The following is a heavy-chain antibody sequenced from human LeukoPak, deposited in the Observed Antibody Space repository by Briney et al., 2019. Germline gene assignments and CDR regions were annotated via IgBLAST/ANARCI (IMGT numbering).Heavy chain of an antibody. CDR1: GFTFSDYY. D-gene: IGHD1-26*01. Sequence: GGSLRLSCAASGFTFSDYYMCWIRQAPGKGLEWVSYISSSSSTIYYADSVKGRFTISRDNAKNSLYLQMNSLRAEDTAVYYCARDLIVGATKGPEPFDYWGQGTLVTVSS. V-gene: IGHV3-11*04. J-gene: IGHJ4*02. CDR3: ARDLIVGATKGPEPFDY. CDR2: ISSSSSTI.